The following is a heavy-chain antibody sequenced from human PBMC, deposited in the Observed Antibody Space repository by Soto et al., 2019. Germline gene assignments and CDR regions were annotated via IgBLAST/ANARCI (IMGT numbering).Heavy chain of an antibody. CDR3: ARASITIFGVVIRDYYYYGTDV. CDR1: GYTFTSYY. Sequence: ASVKVSCKASGYTFTSYYMHWVRQAPGQGLEWMGIINPSGGSTSYAQKFQGRVTMARDTSTSTVYMELSSLRSEDTAVYYCARASITIFGVVIRDYYYYGTDVWGQGTTVTVSS. D-gene: IGHD3-3*01. J-gene: IGHJ6*02. CDR2: INPSGGST. V-gene: IGHV1-46*01.